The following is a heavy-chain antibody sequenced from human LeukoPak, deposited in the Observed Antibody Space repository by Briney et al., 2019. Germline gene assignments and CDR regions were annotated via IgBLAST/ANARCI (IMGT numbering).Heavy chain of an antibody. J-gene: IGHJ5*02. CDR1: GYPFTTYE. V-gene: IGHV1-8*01. Sequence: ASVKVSRKTSGYPFTTYEINWVRQAAGQGLEWMGWVHPNTGNTAYAQRFQGRVTMTSDTSISTAYMELSSLTSNDTAVYFCARGPRNDPWGQGTLVTVSS. CDR3: ARGPRNDP. CDR2: VHPNTGNT. D-gene: IGHD1-14*01.